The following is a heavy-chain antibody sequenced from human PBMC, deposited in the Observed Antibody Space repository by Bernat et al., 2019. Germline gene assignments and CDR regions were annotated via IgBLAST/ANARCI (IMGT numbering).Heavy chain of an antibody. J-gene: IGHJ6*02. CDR1: GGSISSSSYY. CDR3: ARERNDFWSGYYRLYGMDV. V-gene: IGHV4-39*02. Sequence: QLQLQESGPGLVKPSETLSLTCTVSGGSISSSSYYWGWIHQPPGKGLEWIGSIYYSGSTYYNPSLKSRVTISVDTSKNQFSLKLSSVTAADTAVYYCARERNDFWSGYYRLYGMDVWGQGTTVTVSS. CDR2: IYYSGST. D-gene: IGHD3-3*01.